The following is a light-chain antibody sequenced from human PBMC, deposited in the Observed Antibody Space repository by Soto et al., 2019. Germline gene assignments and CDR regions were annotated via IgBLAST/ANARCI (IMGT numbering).Light chain of an antibody. V-gene: IGKV1-9*01. Sequence: IQLTQSPSSLSASVGDRVTITCRAGQVISKYLAWYQQKPGTAPKLLIYLASTLQGGVPSRFSGSGSGTDFSLTISSLQPEDVATYYCQYLNSFPLTFGGGTKVDIK. CDR2: LAS. CDR1: QVISKY. J-gene: IGKJ4*01. CDR3: QYLNSFPLT.